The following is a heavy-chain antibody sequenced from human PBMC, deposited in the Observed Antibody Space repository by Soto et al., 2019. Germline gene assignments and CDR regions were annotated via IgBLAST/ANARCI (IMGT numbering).Heavy chain of an antibody. J-gene: IGHJ4*02. V-gene: IGHV3-23*01. Sequence: EVQLLESGGGLVQPGGSLRLSCAASGFTFSSYAMNWVRQSPGKGLEWVSSITSRGGDTYYADSVRGRFIASRDNSNNTLYLQMNGLRAEDTAVYYCVRQSRGYEYFDSLGYKFAYWGQGTLVTVSS. CDR3: VRQSRGYEYFDSLGYKFAY. D-gene: IGHD3-22*01. CDR1: GFTFSSYA. CDR2: ITSRGGDT.